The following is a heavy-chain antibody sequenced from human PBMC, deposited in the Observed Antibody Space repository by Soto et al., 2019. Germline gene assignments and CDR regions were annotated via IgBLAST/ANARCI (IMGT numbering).Heavy chain of an antibody. CDR2: ISAYNGNT. CDR3: ARESGGWFGPIYYYYYGMDV. Sequence: VASVKVSCKASGYTFTSYGISWVRQAPGQGLEWMGWISAYNGNTNYAQKLQGRVTMTTDTSTSTAYMELRSLRSDDTAVYYCARESGGWFGPIYYYYYGMDVWGQGTTVTVSS. CDR1: GYTFTSYG. J-gene: IGHJ6*02. D-gene: IGHD3-10*01. V-gene: IGHV1-18*01.